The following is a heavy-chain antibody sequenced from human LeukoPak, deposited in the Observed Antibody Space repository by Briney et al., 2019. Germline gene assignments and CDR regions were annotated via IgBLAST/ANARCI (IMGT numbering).Heavy chain of an antibody. CDR2: INSRGDYI. J-gene: IGHJ4*02. V-gene: IGHV3-21*01. D-gene: IGHD3-10*01. CDR1: GFDFSIYG. CDR3: ARRREHGSGSDWL. Sequence: GESLRLSCAASGFDFSIYGMNWGRQAPGKGLEWVSSINSRGDYIYYSDSLKGRFTISRDNARSSLYLQMSSLRAEDTAVYYCARRREHGSGSDWLWGQGTLVTVSS.